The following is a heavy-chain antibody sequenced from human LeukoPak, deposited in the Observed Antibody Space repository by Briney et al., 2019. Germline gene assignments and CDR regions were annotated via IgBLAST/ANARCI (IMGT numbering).Heavy chain of an antibody. CDR2: MNPNGGNT. V-gene: IGHV1-8*01. CDR1: GYTFTSYD. CDR3: ARLKSFGTPIFDP. Sequence: ASVKVSCKASGYTFTSYDINWVRQATGQGLEWMGWMNPNGGNTGYAQKFQGRVTMTRNTSISTAYMELSSLRSEDTAVYYCARLKSFGTPIFDPWGQGTLVTVSS. D-gene: IGHD1-1*01. J-gene: IGHJ5*02.